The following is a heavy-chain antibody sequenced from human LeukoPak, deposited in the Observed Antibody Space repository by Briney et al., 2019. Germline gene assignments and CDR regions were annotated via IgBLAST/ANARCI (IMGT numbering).Heavy chain of an antibody. CDR2: VFTGGGT. V-gene: IGHV3-53*01. CDR1: GFTVNNYY. Sequence: GGSLRLSCAASGFTVNNYYMNWVRQAPGKGLEWVSVVFTGGGTYYADSVKGRFTTSRDNSKNTLHLQMNNLRAEDTAIYYCARYDYWGQGTLVTVSS. J-gene: IGHJ4*02. CDR3: ARYDY.